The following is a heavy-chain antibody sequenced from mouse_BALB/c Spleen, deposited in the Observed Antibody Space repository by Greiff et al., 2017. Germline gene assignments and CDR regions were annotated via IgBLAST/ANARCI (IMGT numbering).Heavy chain of an antibody. Sequence: VHVKQSGAELVRSGASVKLSCTASGFNIKDYYMHWVKQRPEQGLEWIGWIDPENGDTEYAPKFQGKATMTADTSSNTAYLQLSSLTSEDTAVYYCNRVYCGNPQCAMDYWGQGTSVTVSS. CDR1: GFNIKDYY. V-gene: IGHV14-4*02. CDR3: NRVYCGNPQCAMDY. J-gene: IGHJ4*01. D-gene: IGHD2-1*01. CDR2: IDPENGDT.